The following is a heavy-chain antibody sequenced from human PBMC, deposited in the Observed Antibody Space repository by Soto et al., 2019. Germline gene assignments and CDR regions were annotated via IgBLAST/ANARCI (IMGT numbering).Heavy chain of an antibody. D-gene: IGHD4-17*01. J-gene: IGHJ6*02. CDR1: GGSISSSNW. CDR2: IYHSGST. V-gene: IGHV4-4*02. CDR3: ARLTLTTLADYYYGMDV. Sequence: QVQLQESGPGLVKPSGTLSLTCAVSGGSISSSNWWSWVRQPPGKGLEWIGEIYHSGSTNYNPSLKSRVTISVDKSKNQFPLKLSSVTAADTAVYYCARLTLTTLADYYYGMDVWGQGTTVTVSS.